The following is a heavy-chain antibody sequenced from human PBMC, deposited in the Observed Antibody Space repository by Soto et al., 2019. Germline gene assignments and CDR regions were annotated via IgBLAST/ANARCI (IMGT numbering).Heavy chain of an antibody. D-gene: IGHD2-21*02. CDR3: ARPPGYISDWHYFDL. CDR2: IAPGNGNT. V-gene: IGHV1-3*01. J-gene: IGHJ4*02. CDR1: GYTFTDSA. Sequence: ASVKVSCKASGYTFTDSAIHWVLQAPGQSLEWLGWIAPGNGNTKYSQNFQGRVSMTWDTSLKTAYMELSSLMSEDTAVYYCARPPGYISDWHYFDLWGQGTLVTVSS.